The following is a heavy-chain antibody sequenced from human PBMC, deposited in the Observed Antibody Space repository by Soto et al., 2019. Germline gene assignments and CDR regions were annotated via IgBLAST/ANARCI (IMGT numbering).Heavy chain of an antibody. J-gene: IGHJ6*04. CDR1: GFTFSSYW. CDR3: ADSGSYADV. V-gene: IGHV3-7*01. D-gene: IGHD5-12*01. Sequence: EVQLVESGGGLVQPGGSLRLSCAASGFTFSSYWMTWVRQAPGKGLEWVANIKEDGSEKYYVDSVKGRFTISRDNAKNSVSLHMNSLRAEDTAVYYCADSGSYADVWGKGTTVTVSS. CDR2: IKEDGSEK.